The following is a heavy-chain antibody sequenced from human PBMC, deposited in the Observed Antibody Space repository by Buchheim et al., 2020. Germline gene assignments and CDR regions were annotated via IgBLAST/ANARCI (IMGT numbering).Heavy chain of an antibody. V-gene: IGHV3-23*01. Sequence: EVQLLESGGGLVQPGGSLRLSCAASGFTFNKYAMSWVRQAPGKGLEWVSAISDSGASTYCADSVKGRFTIPIHNSKSTLVLQMNSLRADDTAIYYCAKDLDYGDYEGPFDCWGQGTL. J-gene: IGHJ4*02. D-gene: IGHD4-17*01. CDR3: AKDLDYGDYEGPFDC. CDR1: GFTFNKYA. CDR2: ISDSGAST.